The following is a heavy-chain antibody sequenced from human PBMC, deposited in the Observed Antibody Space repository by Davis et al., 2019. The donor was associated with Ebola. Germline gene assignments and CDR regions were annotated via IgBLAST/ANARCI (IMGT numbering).Heavy chain of an antibody. J-gene: IGHJ3*02. V-gene: IGHV4-39*01. Sequence: MPSETLSLTCTVSGCSIISSSSYWGWIRQPPRKGLEWIGSIYYSGITYYNPSLKSRVTISVDTSKNQFSLKLRSVTAADTAVYYCARVERADIVVVVAATCAFDIWGQGTMVTVSS. CDR2: IYYSGIT. CDR3: ARVERADIVVVVAATCAFDI. CDR1: GCSIISSSSY. D-gene: IGHD2-15*01.